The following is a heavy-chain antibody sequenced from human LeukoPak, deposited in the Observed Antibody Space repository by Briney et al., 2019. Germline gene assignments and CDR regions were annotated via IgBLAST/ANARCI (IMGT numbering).Heavy chain of an antibody. V-gene: IGHV3-23*01. D-gene: IGHD3-3*01. Sequence: GASLRLSCAASGFTFSSYAMSWVRQAPGKGLELVSAISGSGGSTYYADSVKGRFTISRDNSKNTLYLQMNSLRAEDTAVYYCAKDPEWSPGPGGWFDPWGQGTLVTVSS. CDR1: GFTFSSYA. J-gene: IGHJ5*02. CDR2: ISGSGGST. CDR3: AKDPEWSPGPGGWFDP.